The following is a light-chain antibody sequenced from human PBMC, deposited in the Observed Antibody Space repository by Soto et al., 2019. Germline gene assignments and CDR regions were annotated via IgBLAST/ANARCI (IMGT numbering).Light chain of an antibody. J-gene: IGLJ2*01. CDR3: TSWTTSTTMI. V-gene: IGLV2-14*03. CDR1: SSDIGAYNF. Sequence: QSVLTQPASVSGSPGQSITISCTGTSSDIGAYNFVSWYQQHPGKALKLMLYDVNIRPSGVSNRFSGSKSGTTASLTISGLQAEDEADYYCTSWTTSTTMIFGGGTKVTVL. CDR2: DVN.